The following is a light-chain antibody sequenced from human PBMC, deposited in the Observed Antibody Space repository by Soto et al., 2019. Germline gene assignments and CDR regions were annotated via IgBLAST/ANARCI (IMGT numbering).Light chain of an antibody. J-gene: IGLJ1*01. CDR2: EVS. CDR3: SSYTSSSTLYV. CDR1: SSDVGGYNY. V-gene: IGLV2-14*01. Sequence: QSVLTQPASVSGSPGQSITISCTGTSSDVGGYNYVSWYQQHPGKAPKLMIFEVSSRPSGVSYRFSGSKSGNTASLTIPGLQAEDEADYYCSSYTSSSTLYVFGSGTKVTVL.